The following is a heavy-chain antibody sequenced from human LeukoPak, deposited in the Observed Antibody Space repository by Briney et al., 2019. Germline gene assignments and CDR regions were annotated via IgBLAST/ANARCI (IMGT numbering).Heavy chain of an antibody. D-gene: IGHD6-19*01. CDR3: AKDKALYSSGSGMDV. V-gene: IGHV3-30*02. CDR2: IRYDGSNK. CDR1: GFTFSSYG. J-gene: IGHJ6*04. Sequence: TGGSLRLSCAASGFTFSSYGMHWVRQAPGKGLEWVAFIRYDGSNKYYADSVKGRFTISRDNSKNTLYLQMNSLRAEDTAVYYYAKDKALYSSGSGMDVWGKGTTVTVSS.